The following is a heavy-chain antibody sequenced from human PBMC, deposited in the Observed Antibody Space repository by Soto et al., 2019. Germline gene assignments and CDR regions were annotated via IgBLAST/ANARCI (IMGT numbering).Heavy chain of an antibody. CDR1: GFTFGDYA. Sequence: GGSLRLSCTASGFTFGDYAMSWFRQAPGKGLEWVGFIRSKAYGGTTEYAASVKGGFTISRDDSKSIAYLQMNSLKTEDTAVYYCTRDWYSSSSGRDYMDVWGKGTTVTVSS. V-gene: IGHV3-49*03. J-gene: IGHJ6*03. CDR2: IRSKAYGGTT. CDR3: TRDWYSSSSGRDYMDV. D-gene: IGHD6-6*01.